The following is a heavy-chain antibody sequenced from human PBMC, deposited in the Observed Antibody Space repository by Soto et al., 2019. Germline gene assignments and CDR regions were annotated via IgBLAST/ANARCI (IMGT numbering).Heavy chain of an antibody. CDR1: GFTFSSYA. CDR3: ARTYKYDSSSWYSY. Sequence: EVQLLESGGGLVQPGGSLRLSCAASGFTFSSYAMSWVRQAPGKGLEWVSAVSGSGGSTYYADSVKGRFTISGDTSKNPLYLQMNSLRAEDTAVYYCARTYKYDSSSWYSYWGQGTLVTVSS. J-gene: IGHJ4*02. D-gene: IGHD6-13*01. CDR2: VSGSGGST. V-gene: IGHV3-23*01.